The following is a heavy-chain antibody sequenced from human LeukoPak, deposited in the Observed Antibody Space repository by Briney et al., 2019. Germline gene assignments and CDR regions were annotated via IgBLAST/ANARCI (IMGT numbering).Heavy chain of an antibody. D-gene: IGHD2-15*01. CDR2: IIPIFGTA. Sequence: SVKVSCKASGGTFSSYAISWVRQAPGQGLEWMGGIIPIFGTANYAQKFQGRVTITTDESTSTAYMELSSLRSEDTAVYYCAIHRYRSGGSCYSEDYYYYYMDVWGKGTTVTVSS. V-gene: IGHV1-69*05. CDR1: GGTFSSYA. CDR3: AIHRYRSGGSCYSEDYYYYYMDV. J-gene: IGHJ6*03.